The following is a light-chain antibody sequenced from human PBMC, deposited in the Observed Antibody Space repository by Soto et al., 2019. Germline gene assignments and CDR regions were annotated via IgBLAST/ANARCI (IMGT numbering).Light chain of an antibody. J-gene: IGLJ1*01. V-gene: IGLV2-14*03. Sequence: QSALTQPASVSGSPGQSTTISCTGTSSDVGAYNYVSWYQQHPGKVPKLIVYDVSNWPSGVSDRFSGSKSGNTASLTISGLQAEDEADYYCCSYTASSTYVFGSGTKLTVL. CDR1: SSDVGAYNY. CDR2: DVS. CDR3: CSYTASSTYV.